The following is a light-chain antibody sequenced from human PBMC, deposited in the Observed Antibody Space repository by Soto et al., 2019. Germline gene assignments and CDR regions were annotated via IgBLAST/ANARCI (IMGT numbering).Light chain of an antibody. CDR2: DAS. J-gene: IGKJ5*01. CDR1: QSIDGW. Sequence: DIQMTQSPSTLSASIGDRVTITCRASQSIDGWLAWYQHKPGRAPKLLIYDASNLEAGVPSRFRGSGSGTDFTFTISRLQPEDIATYYCQQYENLPTFGQGTRLEIK. V-gene: IGKV1-33*01. CDR3: QQYENLPT.